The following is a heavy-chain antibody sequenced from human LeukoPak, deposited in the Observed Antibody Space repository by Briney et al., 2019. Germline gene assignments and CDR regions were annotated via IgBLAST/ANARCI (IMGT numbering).Heavy chain of an antibody. V-gene: IGHV1-8*01. CDR3: ARGQTLRGFLEWLPRAEYFQH. Sequence: ASVKVSCKASGYTFTSYDINWVRQATGQGLEWMGWMNRNSGNTGYAQKFQGRVTMTRNTSISTAYMELSSLRSEDTAVYYCARGQTLRGFLEWLPRAEYFQHWGQGTLVTVSP. CDR2: MNRNSGNT. D-gene: IGHD3-3*01. CDR1: GYTFTSYD. J-gene: IGHJ1*01.